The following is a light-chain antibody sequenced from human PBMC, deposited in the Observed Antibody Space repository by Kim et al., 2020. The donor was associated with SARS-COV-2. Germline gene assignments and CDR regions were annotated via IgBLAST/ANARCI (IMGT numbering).Light chain of an antibody. CDR1: ALPKQY. Sequence: SYELTQPPSVSVSPGQTARITCSGGALPKQYADWYQQKPGQAPVLVIYSDSERPSGIPERFSGSSSGTTGTLTISGVQAEEEGDYYCQSSDSSETVVFGG. CDR2: SDS. J-gene: IGLJ3*02. V-gene: IGLV3-25*02. CDR3: QSSDSSETVV.